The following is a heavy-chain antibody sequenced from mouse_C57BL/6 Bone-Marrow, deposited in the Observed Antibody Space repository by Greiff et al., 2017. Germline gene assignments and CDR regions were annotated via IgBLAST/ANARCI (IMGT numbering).Heavy chain of an antibody. J-gene: IGHJ1*03. D-gene: IGHD1-1*01. CDR3: ARLEFDGSSGDWYFDV. CDR2: IYPSDSET. V-gene: IGHV1-61*01. Sequence: QVQLKESGAELVRPGSSVKLSCKASGYTFTSYWMDWVKQRPGQGLEWIGNIYPSDSETHYNQKFKDKATLTVDTSSSTAYMELHSLTSEDSAVYFCARLEFDGSSGDWYFDVWGTGTTVTVSS. CDR1: GYTFTSYW.